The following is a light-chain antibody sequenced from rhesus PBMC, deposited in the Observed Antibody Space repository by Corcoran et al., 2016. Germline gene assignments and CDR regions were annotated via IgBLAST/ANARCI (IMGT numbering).Light chain of an antibody. CDR1: QTINYY. CDR2: AAS. J-gene: IGKJ2*01. CDR3: QQHNSYPHS. V-gene: IGKV1-44*03. Sequence: DIQMTQSPSSLSASVGDRVTITCRASQTINYYLAWYQQKPGKVPKLLIYAASTLQSGVPSRFSCSGSGTDFTLTISSLQPEDFATYYCQQHNSYPHSFGQGTKVEIK.